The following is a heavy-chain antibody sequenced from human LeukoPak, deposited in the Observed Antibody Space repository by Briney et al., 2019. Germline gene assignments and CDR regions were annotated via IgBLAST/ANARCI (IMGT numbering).Heavy chain of an antibody. Sequence: ASVKVSCKASGYTFTGYYMHWVRQAPGQGLEWMGWINPNSGGTNYAQKFQGRVTMTRDTSISTAYMELSRLRSDDTAVYYCARASFFCSSTSCYFPDYWGQGTLVTVSS. CDR1: GYTFTGYY. D-gene: IGHD2-2*01. V-gene: IGHV1-2*02. J-gene: IGHJ4*02. CDR3: ARASFFCSSTSCYFPDY. CDR2: INPNSGGT.